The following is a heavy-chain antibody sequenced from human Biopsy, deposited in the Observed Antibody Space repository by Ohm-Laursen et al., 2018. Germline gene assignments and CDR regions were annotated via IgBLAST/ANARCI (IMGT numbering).Heavy chain of an antibody. CDR2: INHSGST. J-gene: IGHJ2*01. D-gene: IGHD3-22*01. Sequence: TLSLTCAVYGGSFSGYYWSWIRQPPGKGLEWIGEINHSGSTNYNPSLKSLLTISIDTSKNHFSLNLRSVTAADTAVYYCARGVPHYDGSGFPLAGYWYFDLWGRGTLVTVSS. V-gene: IGHV4-34*09. CDR1: GGSFSGYY. CDR3: ARGVPHYDGSGFPLAGYWYFDL.